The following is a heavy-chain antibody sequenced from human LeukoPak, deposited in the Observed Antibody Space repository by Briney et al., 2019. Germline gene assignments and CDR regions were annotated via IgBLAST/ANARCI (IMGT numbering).Heavy chain of an antibody. CDR2: ISRTGAYT. D-gene: IGHD3-16*01. CDR1: GFSFTDCG. CDR3: AKLPAPGGDYVYFDS. J-gene: IGHJ4*02. Sequence: PGGSLRLSCAASGFSFTDCGMGWVRQAPGKGLEWASTISRTGAYTYYADSVKGRFSISRDNSKNTLYLQMASLRVEDTAIYYCAKLPAPGGDYVYFDSWGQGTLVTVSS. V-gene: IGHV3-23*05.